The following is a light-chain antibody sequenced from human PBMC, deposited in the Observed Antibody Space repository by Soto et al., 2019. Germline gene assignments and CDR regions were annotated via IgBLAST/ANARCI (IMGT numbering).Light chain of an antibody. Sequence: DIQMAQSPSSLSASVGDTITITCRASRNINTYLNWYQQKPGKAPKLLIFGASSLQSGVPSRFSGSGSRTDFTLTINSLQPEDFATYCCQQFYYYPHTFGQGTKLEVK. CDR1: RNINTY. CDR2: GAS. V-gene: IGKV1-39*01. J-gene: IGKJ2*01. CDR3: QQFYYYPHT.